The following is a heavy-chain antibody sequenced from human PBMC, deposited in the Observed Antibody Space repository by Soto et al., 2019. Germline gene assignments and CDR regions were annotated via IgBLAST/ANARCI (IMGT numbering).Heavy chain of an antibody. CDR3: ARVSNPGYSSGWYELDY. Sequence: SVKVFCKASGGTFSSYAISWVRQAPGQGLEWMGGIIPIFGTANYAQKFQDRVTITADESTSTAYMELSSLRSEDTAVYYCARVSNPGYSSGWYELDYWGQGTLVTVSS. CDR1: GGTFSSYA. CDR2: IIPIFGTA. J-gene: IGHJ4*02. D-gene: IGHD6-19*01. V-gene: IGHV1-69*13.